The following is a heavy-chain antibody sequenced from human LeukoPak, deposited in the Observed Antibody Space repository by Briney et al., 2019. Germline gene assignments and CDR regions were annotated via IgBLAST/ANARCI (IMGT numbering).Heavy chain of an antibody. J-gene: IGHJ5*02. D-gene: IGHD3-9*01. CDR2: ISGSGRDT. Sequence: GGSLRLSCAASGFTFSSSAMSWVRQAPGKGLEWVSLISGSGRDTYYADSVKGRFTISRDNSKNTLYLQMNSLRAEDTAVYYCARGADILTGYSPFDPWGQGTLVTVSS. V-gene: IGHV3-23*01. CDR1: GFTFSSSA. CDR3: ARGADILTGYSPFDP.